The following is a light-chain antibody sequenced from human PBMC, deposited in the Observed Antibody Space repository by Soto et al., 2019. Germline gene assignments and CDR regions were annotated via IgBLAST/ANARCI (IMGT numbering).Light chain of an antibody. CDR3: QQYGSSF. V-gene: IGKV3-20*01. Sequence: EIVLTQSPGTLSLSPGERATLSCRASQSVSSSYLAWYQQKPGQAPRLLIYGASSRATGIPDRFSGSGSGTDFTLTTSRLEPEDFAVYYCQQYGSSFFGPGT. CDR2: GAS. CDR1: QSVSSSY. J-gene: IGKJ3*01.